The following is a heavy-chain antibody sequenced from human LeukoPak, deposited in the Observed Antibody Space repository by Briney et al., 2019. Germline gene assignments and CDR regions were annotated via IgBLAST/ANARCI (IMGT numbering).Heavy chain of an antibody. CDR2: IIPIFGTA. CDR3: EVLFGVDYYFDY. Sequence: SVKVSCKASGGTFSSYAISWVRQAPGQGLEWMGGIIPIFGTANYAQKFQGRVTITTDESTSTAYMELSSLRSEDTAVYYCEVLFGVDYYFDYWGQGTLVTVSS. CDR1: GGTFSSYA. J-gene: IGHJ4*02. D-gene: IGHD3-3*01. V-gene: IGHV1-69*05.